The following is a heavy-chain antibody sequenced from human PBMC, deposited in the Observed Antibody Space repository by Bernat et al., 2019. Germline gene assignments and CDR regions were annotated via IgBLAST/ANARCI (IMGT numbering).Heavy chain of an antibody. D-gene: IGHD6-6*01. CDR2: IYYSGST. V-gene: IGHV4-39*01. J-gene: IGHJ5*02. CDR3: ARHITSVIAARPSNWFDP. CDR1: GGSISSSSYY. Sequence: QLQLQESGPGLVKPSETLSLTCTVSGGSISSSSYYWGWIRQPPGKGLEWIGSIYYSGSTYYNPSLKSRVTISVDTSKNQFSLKLSSVTAADTAVYYCARHITSVIAARPSNWFDPWGQGTLVTVSS.